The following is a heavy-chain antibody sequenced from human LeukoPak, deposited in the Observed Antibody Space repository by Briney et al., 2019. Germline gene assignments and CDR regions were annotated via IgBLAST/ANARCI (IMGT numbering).Heavy chain of an antibody. CDR1: GYTFTSYG. CDR2: ISAYNGNT. CDR3: ARDRRITMVRGVIFSVGLQVF. Sequence: ASVKVSCKASGYTFTSYGISWVRQAPGQGLEWMGWISAYNGNTNYAQKLQGRVTMTTDTSTSTAYMELRSLRSDDTAVYYCARDRRITMVRGVIFSVGLQVFWGQGTLVTVSS. D-gene: IGHD3-10*01. J-gene: IGHJ4*02. V-gene: IGHV1-18*01.